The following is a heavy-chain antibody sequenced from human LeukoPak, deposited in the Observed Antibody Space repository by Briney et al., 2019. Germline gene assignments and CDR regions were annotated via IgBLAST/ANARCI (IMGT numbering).Heavy chain of an antibody. CDR2: MYLSGTT. CDR3: AGLVGRYSSGLYYYYFDY. CDR1: GDSINSFDL. Sequence: SGTVSLTCTVSGDSINSFDLWSWVRQPPGKGLEWIREMYLSGTTHSNPSVKSRVTISIDKPKNQFFLNLSSVTAADTAVYYCAGLVGRYSSGLYYYYFDYWGQGTLVTVSS. J-gene: IGHJ4*02. D-gene: IGHD3-22*01. V-gene: IGHV4-4*02.